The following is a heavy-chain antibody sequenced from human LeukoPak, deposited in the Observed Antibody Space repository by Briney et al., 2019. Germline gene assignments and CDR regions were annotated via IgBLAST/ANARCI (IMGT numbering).Heavy chain of an antibody. CDR2: INPNSGGT. CDR1: GYTFTGYY. Sequence: GASVKVSCKASGYTFTGYYMHWVRQAPGQGLEWMGWINPNSGGTNYAQKFQGRVTMTRDTSISTAYMELSRLRSDDMAVYYCARVRVVGARVTDLDYWGQGTLVTVSS. V-gene: IGHV1-2*02. J-gene: IGHJ4*02. D-gene: IGHD1-26*01. CDR3: ARVRVVGARVTDLDY.